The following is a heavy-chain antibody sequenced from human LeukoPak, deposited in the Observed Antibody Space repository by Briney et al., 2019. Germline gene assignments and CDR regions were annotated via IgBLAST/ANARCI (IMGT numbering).Heavy chain of an antibody. CDR2: ISGSSTTI. CDR1: GFTFSSYG. V-gene: IGHV3-48*01. Sequence: PGGSLRLSCAASGFTFSSYGMSWVRQAPGKGLEWVSYISGSSTTIYYADSVKGRFTISRDNAKNSLYLQMNSLRAEYTAVYYCARDGRYSRRFDSWGQGTLITVSS. D-gene: IGHD1-26*01. J-gene: IGHJ4*02. CDR3: ARDGRYSRRFDS.